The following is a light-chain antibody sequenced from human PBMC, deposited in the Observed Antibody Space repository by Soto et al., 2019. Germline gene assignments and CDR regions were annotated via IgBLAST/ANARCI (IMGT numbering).Light chain of an antibody. CDR1: QSVSSN. Sequence: EILMTQSPATLSVSPGERATLSCRASQSVSSNLAWYQQKPGQAPRLLIYGASTRATGIPARFSGSGSGTEFTLSISSLQSEDFAVYNCQQYNSWPLTFAGGTKVEIK. CDR2: GAS. J-gene: IGKJ4*01. CDR3: QQYNSWPLT. V-gene: IGKV3-15*01.